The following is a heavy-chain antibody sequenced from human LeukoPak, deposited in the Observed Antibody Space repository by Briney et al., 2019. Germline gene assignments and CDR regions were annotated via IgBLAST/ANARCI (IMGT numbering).Heavy chain of an antibody. Sequence: GGSLRLSCAASGFTFSIYAMHWVRQAPGKGLEWVAVISYDGSNKYYADSVKGRFTISRDNSKNTLYLQMDSLRAEDTAVYYCARDSAAGDSSGYYSEFDYWGQGTLVTVSS. CDR2: ISYDGSNK. J-gene: IGHJ4*02. CDR1: GFTFSIYA. V-gene: IGHV3-30-3*01. CDR3: ARDSAAGDSSGYYSEFDY. D-gene: IGHD3-22*01.